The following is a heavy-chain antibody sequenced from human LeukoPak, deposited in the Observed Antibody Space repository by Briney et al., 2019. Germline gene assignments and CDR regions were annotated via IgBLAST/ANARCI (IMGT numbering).Heavy chain of an antibody. CDR2: ISYDGSNK. Sequence: GRSLRLSCAASGFTFSSYAMHWVRQAPGKGLEWVAVISYDGSNKYYADSVKGRFTISRDNSKNTLYLQMNSLRAEDTAVYYCARERLRSSGWYFTTGGGDYFDYWGQGTLVTVSS. V-gene: IGHV3-30-3*01. D-gene: IGHD6-19*01. CDR1: GFTFSSYA. CDR3: ARERLRSSGWYFTTGGGDYFDY. J-gene: IGHJ4*02.